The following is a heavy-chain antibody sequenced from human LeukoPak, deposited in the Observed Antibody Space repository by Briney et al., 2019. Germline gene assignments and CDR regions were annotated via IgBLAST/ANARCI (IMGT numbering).Heavy chain of an antibody. CDR2: VNHSGST. CDR1: GGSISSSSYY. D-gene: IGHD3-10*01. CDR3: ATSGGPINWFDP. V-gene: IGHV4-39*01. Sequence: SETLSLTCTVSGGSISSSSYYWGWIRQPPGKGLQWIGEVNHSGSTNYNPSLKSRVTISVDTSKNQFSLKLSSVTAADTAVYYCATSGGPINWFDPWGQGTLVTASS. J-gene: IGHJ5*02.